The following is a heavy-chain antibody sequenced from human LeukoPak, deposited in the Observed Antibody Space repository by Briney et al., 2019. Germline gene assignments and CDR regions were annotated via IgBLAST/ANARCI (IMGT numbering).Heavy chain of an antibody. D-gene: IGHD2-15*01. V-gene: IGHV3-23*01. Sequence: GGSLRLSCAASGFTFSSYAMSWVRQAPGKGLEWVSAISGSGDSTYYGDSVKGRFTISRDNSKNTLYLQMNSLRAEDTAVYYCASGISITATLFDHWGQGTLVSVSS. CDR1: GFTFSSYA. CDR2: ISGSGDST. CDR3: ASGISITATLFDH. J-gene: IGHJ4*01.